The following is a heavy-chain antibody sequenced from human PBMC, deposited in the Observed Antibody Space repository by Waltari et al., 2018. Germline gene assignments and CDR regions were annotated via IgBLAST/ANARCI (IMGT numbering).Heavy chain of an antibody. CDR3: ARIYYGDYVVY. CDR1: GFTFSSYW. CDR2: IKKDGSEK. J-gene: IGHJ4*02. D-gene: IGHD4-17*01. V-gene: IGHV3-7*03. Sequence: EVQLVESGGGLVQPGGSLRLSCAASGFTFSSYWMSWVRQAPGKGLEWVANIKKDGSEKYYVDSVKGRFTISRDNAKNSLYLQMNSLRAEDTAVYYCARIYYGDYVVYWGQGTLVTVSS.